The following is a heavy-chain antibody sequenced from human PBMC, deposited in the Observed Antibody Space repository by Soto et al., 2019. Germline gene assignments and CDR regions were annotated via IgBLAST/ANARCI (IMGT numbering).Heavy chain of an antibody. CDR1: GFTFSSYG. CDR3: AKKGRGYSYGYGGMDV. D-gene: IGHD5-18*01. CDR2: ISYDGSNK. V-gene: IGHV3-30*18. Sequence: QVQLVESGGGVVQPGRSLRLSCAASGFTFSSYGMHWVREAPGKGLEWVAVISYDGSNKYYADSVKGRFTISRDNSKKTLYLQMSSLRAEATAGYYCAKKGRGYSYGYGGMDVWGQGTTVTVSS. J-gene: IGHJ6*02.